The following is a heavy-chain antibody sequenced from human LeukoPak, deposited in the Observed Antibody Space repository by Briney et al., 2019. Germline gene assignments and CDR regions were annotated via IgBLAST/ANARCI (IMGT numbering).Heavy chain of an antibody. Sequence: PGGSPRLSCAASGFTFSSYWMHWVRQAPGKGLEWVSSISDSSSYIYYADSVMGRFIISRDNAKNSLYLQMNSLRAEDTAVYYCASPNCSSASCYGNGFDIWGQGTMVTVSS. V-gene: IGHV3-21*01. D-gene: IGHD2-2*01. J-gene: IGHJ3*02. CDR3: ASPNCSSASCYGNGFDI. CDR1: GFTFSSYW. CDR2: ISDSSSYI.